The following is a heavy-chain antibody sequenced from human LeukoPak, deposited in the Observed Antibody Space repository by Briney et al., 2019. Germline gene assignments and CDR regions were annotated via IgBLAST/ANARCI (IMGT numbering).Heavy chain of an antibody. Sequence: GESLKISCKSSGYSFTNYWIGWVRQMPGKGLEWMGIIYPGDSDTRYSPSFQGQVTISADKSISTAYLQWSSLKASDTAMYYCARPTDSNGYRFDYWGQGTLVTVSS. CDR2: IYPGDSDT. CDR3: ARPTDSNGYRFDY. D-gene: IGHD3-22*01. CDR1: GYSFTNYW. J-gene: IGHJ4*02. V-gene: IGHV5-51*01.